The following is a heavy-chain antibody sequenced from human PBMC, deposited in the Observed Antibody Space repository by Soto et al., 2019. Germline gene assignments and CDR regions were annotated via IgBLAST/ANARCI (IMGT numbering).Heavy chain of an antibody. V-gene: IGHV3-73*02. CDR2: IRSKANSYAT. D-gene: IGHD5-18*01. CDR3: TRKVDTAMVTYYYYGMDV. Sequence: VQLVESGGGLVQPGGSLKLSCAASGFTFSGSAMHWVRQASGKGLEWVGRIRSKANSYATAYAASVKGRFTISRDDSKNTAYLQMNSLKTEDTAVYYCTRKVDTAMVTYYYYGMDVWGQGTTVTVSS. CDR1: GFTFSGSA. J-gene: IGHJ6*02.